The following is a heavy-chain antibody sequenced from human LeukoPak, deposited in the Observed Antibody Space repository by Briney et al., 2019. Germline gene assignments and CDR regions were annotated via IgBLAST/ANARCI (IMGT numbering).Heavy chain of an antibody. CDR2: LYYSGST. CDR3: ARTNDKYSDLNSWFDP. CDR1: GGSISTSSYY. D-gene: IGHD4-11*01. Sequence: PSETLSLTCTVSGGSISTSSYYWGWIRQPPGKGLEWIGSLYYSGSTYYHPSLKSRVTISVDTSKNQFSLRLTSVTAADTAVYYCARTNDKYSDLNSWFDPWGQGTLVTVSS. J-gene: IGHJ5*02. V-gene: IGHV4-39*07.